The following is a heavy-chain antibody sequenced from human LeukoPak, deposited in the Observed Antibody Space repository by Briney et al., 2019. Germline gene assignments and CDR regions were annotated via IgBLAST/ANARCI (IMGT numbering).Heavy chain of an antibody. CDR1: GYTFTGYY. Sequence: SVKVSCKASGYTFTGYYMHWVRQAPGQALEWMGWITPFNGNTNYAQKFQDRVTITRDRSMSTAYMELSSLRSEDTAMYYCARSESGLRAFDIWGQGTMVTVSS. V-gene: IGHV1-45*02. D-gene: IGHD1-14*01. J-gene: IGHJ3*02. CDR3: ARSESGLRAFDI. CDR2: ITPFNGNT.